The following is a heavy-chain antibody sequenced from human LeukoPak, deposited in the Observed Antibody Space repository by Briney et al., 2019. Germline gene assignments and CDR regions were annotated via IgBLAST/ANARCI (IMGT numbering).Heavy chain of an antibody. Sequence: GGSLRLSCAASGFTFSSYAMHWVRQAPGKGLEWVALILYDGSNKYYADSVKGRFTISRDNSKNTLYQQMDSLRAEDTAVYYCARDRTTVVPFDCWGQGTLVTVSS. D-gene: IGHD4-23*01. CDR1: GFTFSSYA. V-gene: IGHV3-30-3*01. J-gene: IGHJ4*02. CDR3: ARDRTTVVPFDC. CDR2: ILYDGSNK.